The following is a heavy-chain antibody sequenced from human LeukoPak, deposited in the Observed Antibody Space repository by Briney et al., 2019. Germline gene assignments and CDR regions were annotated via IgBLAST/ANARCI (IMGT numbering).Heavy chain of an antibody. J-gene: IGHJ6*03. CDR3: ARVLDYYDSSGYSYYYYYYMDV. D-gene: IGHD3-22*01. CDR1: GFTFSIYA. V-gene: IGHV3-23*01. Sequence: GGSLSLSSAASGFTFSIYAMSGVRQAPGKGVEWVSAISGSGGSTYYADSVKGRFTISRDNSKNTLYLQMNRLRAEDTAVYYCARVLDYYDSSGYSYYYYYYMDVWGKGTTVTVSS. CDR2: ISGSGGST.